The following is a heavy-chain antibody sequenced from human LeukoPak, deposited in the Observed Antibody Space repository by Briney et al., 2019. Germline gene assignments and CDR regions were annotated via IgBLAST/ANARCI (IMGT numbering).Heavy chain of an antibody. D-gene: IGHD5-12*01. J-gene: IGHJ4*02. CDR2: IYYSGST. CDR3: ARCAIISRGVFDY. Sequence: SETLSLTCTVPGGSISSHYWSWIRQPPGKGLEWIGYIYYSGSTNYNPSLKSRVTISVDTSKNQFSLKLSSVTAADTAVYYCARCAIISRGVFDYWGQGTLVTVSS. V-gene: IGHV4-59*11. CDR1: GGSISSHY.